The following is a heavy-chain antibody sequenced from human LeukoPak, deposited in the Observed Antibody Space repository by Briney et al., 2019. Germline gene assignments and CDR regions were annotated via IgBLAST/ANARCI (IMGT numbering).Heavy chain of an antibody. J-gene: IGHJ2*01. D-gene: IGHD1-26*01. CDR2: VWADGSNR. CDR1: GFTFNTYG. Sequence: GGSLRLSCAASGFTFNTYGMHWVRQAPGKGLEWIAVVWADGSNRFYADSVEGRFTISRDNCKNTLYLQMNRLSLDATAVHYCAIRGSSWYFDLWRRGTLVPVSS. V-gene: IGHV3-33*01. CDR3: AIRGSSWYFDL.